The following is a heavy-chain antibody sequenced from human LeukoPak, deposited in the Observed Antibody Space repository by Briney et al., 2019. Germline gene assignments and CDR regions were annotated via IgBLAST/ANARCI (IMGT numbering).Heavy chain of an antibody. V-gene: IGHV4-59*01. D-gene: IGHD2-21*01. CDR1: GRSIRSYY. Sequence: SETLSLTCTVSGRSIRSYYWSWIRQPPGKGLEWIGNVYYSGTTKYNPSLKSRVTISIDTSKSQFSLGLSSVTAADTGVYYCTRDLPGRLIGNWGQGTLVTVSS. J-gene: IGHJ4*02. CDR3: TRDLPGRLIGN. CDR2: VYYSGTT.